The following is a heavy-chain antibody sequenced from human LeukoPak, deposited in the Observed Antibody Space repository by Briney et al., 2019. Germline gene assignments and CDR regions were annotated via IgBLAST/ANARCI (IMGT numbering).Heavy chain of an antibody. CDR1: GFTFSSYS. CDR2: ISSSSSYI. V-gene: IGHV3-21*01. J-gene: IGHJ4*02. Sequence: GGSLRLSCAASGFTFSSYSMNWVRQAPGKGLEWVSSISSSSSYIYYADSVKGRFTISRDNSKNTLYLQMNSLRAEDTAVYYCAKGQLVLRYFDWLSLSYDYWGQGTLVTVSS. CDR3: AKGQLVLRYFDWLSLSYDY. D-gene: IGHD3-9*01.